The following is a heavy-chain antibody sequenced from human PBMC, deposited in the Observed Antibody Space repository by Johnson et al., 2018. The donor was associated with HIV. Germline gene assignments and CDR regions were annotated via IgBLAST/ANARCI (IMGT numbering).Heavy chain of an antibody. Sequence: VQLVESGGGVVRPGGALRLACVASGFTFDDYGMSWVRQAPGKGLQWVSGINWNGGSKGYADSVKGRFTISRDNAKNSLYLQMNSLTVEDTALYYCAKDRALGWELIGAFDIWGQGTMVTVSS. CDR1: GFTFDDYG. V-gene: IGHV3-20*04. CDR3: AKDRALGWELIGAFDI. D-gene: IGHD1-26*01. CDR2: INWNGGSK. J-gene: IGHJ3*02.